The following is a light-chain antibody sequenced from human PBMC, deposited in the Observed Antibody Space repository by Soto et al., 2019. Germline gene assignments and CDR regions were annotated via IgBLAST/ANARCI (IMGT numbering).Light chain of an antibody. CDR2: AAS. CDR1: QRVSGG. Sequence: DIVLTQSPATLSLSPGERATLYCGASQRVSGGFLAWYQQKPGLAPRLLIYAASTRATGIPARFSGSESGTEFTLTISSLQSEDFAVYYCQQYHNWPITFGQGTRLEI. CDR3: QQYHNWPIT. V-gene: IGKV3-15*01. J-gene: IGKJ5*01.